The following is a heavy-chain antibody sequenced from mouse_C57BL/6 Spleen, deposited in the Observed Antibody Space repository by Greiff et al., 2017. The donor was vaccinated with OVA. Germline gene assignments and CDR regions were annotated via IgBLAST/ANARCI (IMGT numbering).Heavy chain of an antibody. D-gene: IGHD1-1*01. CDR2: IDPENGDT. CDR3: TTLDYGSSYGY. Sequence: VQLQQSGAELVRPGASVKLSCTASGFNIKDDYMHWVKQRPEQGLEWIGWIDPENGDTEYASKFQGKATITADTSSNTAHLQLSSLTSEDTAVYYCTTLDYGSSYGYWGQGTTLTVSS. CDR1: GFNIKDDY. V-gene: IGHV14-4*01. J-gene: IGHJ2*01.